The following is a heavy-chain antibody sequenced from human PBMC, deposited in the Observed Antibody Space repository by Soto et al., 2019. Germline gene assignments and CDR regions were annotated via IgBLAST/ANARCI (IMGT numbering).Heavy chain of an antibody. V-gene: IGHV4-4*02. CDR3: ARVRYYYGSGSYLFDY. CDR2: IYHSGRT. J-gene: IGHJ4*02. CDR1: GGSISSSNW. D-gene: IGHD3-10*01. Sequence: QVQLQESGPGLVKPSGTLSLTCAVSGGSISSSNWWSWVRQPPGKGLEWIGEIYHSGRTNYNPSLKSRVNKTVDKSKNQFSLKLSSVTAADTAVYYCARVRYYYGSGSYLFDYWGQGTLVTVSS.